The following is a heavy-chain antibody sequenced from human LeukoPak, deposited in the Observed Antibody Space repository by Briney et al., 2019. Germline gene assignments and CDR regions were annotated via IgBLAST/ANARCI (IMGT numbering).Heavy chain of an antibody. CDR2: INHSGST. J-gene: IGHJ5*02. CDR3: ARTYYYDSSGFLNWFDP. Sequence: SETLSLTCTVSGGSISSSSYYWGWIRQPPGKGLEWIGEINHSGSTNYNPSLKSRVTISVDKSKNQFSLKLSSVTAADTAVYYCARTYYYDSSGFLNWFDPWGQGTLVTVSS. CDR1: GGSISSSSYY. V-gene: IGHV4-39*07. D-gene: IGHD3-22*01.